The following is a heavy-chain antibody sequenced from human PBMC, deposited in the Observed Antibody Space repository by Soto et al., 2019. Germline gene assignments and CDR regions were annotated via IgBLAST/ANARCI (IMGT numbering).Heavy chain of an antibody. CDR3: ASGGLGFESDY. D-gene: IGHD3-10*01. V-gene: IGHV4-39*01. Sequence: QLQLQESGPGLVKPSETLSLTCTVSGGSISSSSYYWGWIRQPPGKGLEWIGSIYYSGSTYYNPSLKSRVTISVDTSKNQFSLKLSSVTAADTAVYYCASGGLGFESDYWGQGTLVTVSS. J-gene: IGHJ4*02. CDR2: IYYSGST. CDR1: GGSISSSSYY.